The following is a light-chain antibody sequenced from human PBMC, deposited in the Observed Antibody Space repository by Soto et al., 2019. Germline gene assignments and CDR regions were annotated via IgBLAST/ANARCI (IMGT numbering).Light chain of an antibody. Sequence: EIVLTQSPGTLSSSPAERATLSCRASQSVSSSYLAWYQQQPGQAPRLRVYGASCRATGIPDRFSGSGSGTDFTLTISRLEPEDFAVYYCQQYGSSPTFGQGTKVDIK. CDR2: GAS. CDR3: QQYGSSPT. CDR1: QSVSSSY. J-gene: IGKJ1*01. V-gene: IGKV3-20*01.